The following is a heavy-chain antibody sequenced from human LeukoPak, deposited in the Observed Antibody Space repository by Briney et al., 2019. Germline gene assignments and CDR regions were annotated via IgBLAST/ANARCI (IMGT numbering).Heavy chain of an antibody. CDR3: ARVGFGELSD. V-gene: IGHV3-48*03. CDR2: ISGSGSTI. CDR1: GFTFSSYE. Sequence: PGGSLRLSCAASGFTFSSYEMNWVRQAPGKGLEWVSYISGSGSTIYYADSVKGRFTISRDNAKNSLYLQMNSLRAEDTAVYYCARVGFGELSDWGQGTLVTVSS. J-gene: IGHJ4*02. D-gene: IGHD3-10*01.